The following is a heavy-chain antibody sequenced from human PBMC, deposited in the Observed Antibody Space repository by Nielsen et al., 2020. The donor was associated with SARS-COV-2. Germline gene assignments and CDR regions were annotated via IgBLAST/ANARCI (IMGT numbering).Heavy chain of an antibody. D-gene: IGHD4-17*01. CDR3: ARGVTTVTMRFDY. CDR1: GGSISSYY. Sequence: SETLCLTCTVSGGSISSYYWSWIRQPPGKGLEWIGYIYYSGSTNYNPSLKSRVTISVDTSKNQFSLKLSSVTAADTAVYYCARGVTTVTMRFDYWGQGTLVTVSS. J-gene: IGHJ4*02. V-gene: IGHV4-59*01. CDR2: IYYSGST.